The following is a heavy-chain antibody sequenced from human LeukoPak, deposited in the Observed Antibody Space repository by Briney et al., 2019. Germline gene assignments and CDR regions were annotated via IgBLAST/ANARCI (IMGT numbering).Heavy chain of an antibody. D-gene: IGHD2-8*01. Sequence: SETLSLTCAVYGGSFSGCYWSWIRQPPGKGLEWIGEINHSGSTNYNPSLKSRVTISVDTSKNQFSLKLSSVTAADTAVYYCARAPLMVYAIYWFDPWGQGTLVTVSS. CDR2: INHSGST. J-gene: IGHJ5*02. CDR1: GGSFSGCY. CDR3: ARAPLMVYAIYWFDP. V-gene: IGHV4-34*01.